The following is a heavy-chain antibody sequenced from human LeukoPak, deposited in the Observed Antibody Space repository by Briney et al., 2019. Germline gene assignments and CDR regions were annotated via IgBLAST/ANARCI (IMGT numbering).Heavy chain of an antibody. CDR3: ARDWGYYDSSGPPD. Sequence: PSETLSLTCTVSRGSISGYSWSWIRQSPGGGLEWIGYIYYSGDTAYNPSLKSRVTISVDTSKNQFSLKLSSVTAADTAVYYCARDWGYYDSSGPPDWGQGTLVTVSS. CDR1: RGSISGYS. V-gene: IGHV4-59*12. J-gene: IGHJ4*02. CDR2: IYYSGDT. D-gene: IGHD3-22*01.